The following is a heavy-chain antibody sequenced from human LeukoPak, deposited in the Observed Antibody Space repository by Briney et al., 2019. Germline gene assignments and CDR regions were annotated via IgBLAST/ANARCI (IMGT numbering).Heavy chain of an antibody. CDR2: MNPNSGNT. D-gene: IGHD6-6*01. CDR3: ARGRIAARAGHYYYYYMDV. CDR1: GYTFTSYD. Sequence: ASVKVSCKASGYTFTSYDINWVRQATGQGLEWMGWMNPNSGNTGYAQKFQGRVTMTRNTSISTAYMELSSLRSEDTAVYYCARGRIAARAGHYYYYYMDVWGKGTTVTVSS. J-gene: IGHJ6*03. V-gene: IGHV1-8*01.